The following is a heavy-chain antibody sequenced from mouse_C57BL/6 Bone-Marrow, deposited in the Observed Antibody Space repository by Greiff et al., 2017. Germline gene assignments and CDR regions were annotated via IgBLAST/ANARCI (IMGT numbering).Heavy chain of an antibody. V-gene: IGHV1-82*01. Sequence: VKLQQSGPELVKPGASVKISCKASGYAFSSSWMNWVKQRPGKGLEWIGRIYPGDGDTNYNGKFKGKATLTADKSSSTAYMQLSSLTSEDSAVDFCARVDLNDYGSRYFDVWGTGTTVTVSS. D-gene: IGHD1-1*01. CDR3: ARVDLNDYGSRYFDV. J-gene: IGHJ1*03. CDR1: GYAFSSSW. CDR2: IYPGDGDT.